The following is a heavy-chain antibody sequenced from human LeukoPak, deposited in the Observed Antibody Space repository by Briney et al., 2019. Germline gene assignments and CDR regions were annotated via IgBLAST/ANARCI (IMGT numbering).Heavy chain of an antibody. D-gene: IGHD3-3*01. CDR2: ISSSSTSI. V-gene: IGHV3-48*04. J-gene: IGHJ6*03. Sequence: GGSLRLSCAASGFTFSSYSMNWVRQAPGKGLEWVSYISSSSTSINYADSVKGRFTISRDNAKNSLYLEMNSLRAEDTAVYYCARGRSIRFLEWANGYIDVWGKGTTVIASS. CDR3: ARGRSIRFLEWANGYIDV. CDR1: GFTFSSYS.